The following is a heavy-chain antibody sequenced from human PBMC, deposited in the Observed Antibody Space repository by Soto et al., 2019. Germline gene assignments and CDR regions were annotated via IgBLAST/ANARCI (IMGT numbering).Heavy chain of an antibody. CDR1: GFSLGDHY. CDR2: IRPSGNTV. J-gene: IGHJ4*02. Sequence: QVLLVESGGDLVKPGGSLRLSCAASGFSLGDHYMAWVRQAPGKGLEWLSYIRPSGNTVYYADSVKGRFVVSRDNAKNSLYLQKRTVRSEDTAVYFCAREVLNDYIWGSLGYWGQGTLVSVSS. V-gene: IGHV3-11*01. D-gene: IGHD3-16*01. CDR3: AREVLNDYIWGSLGY.